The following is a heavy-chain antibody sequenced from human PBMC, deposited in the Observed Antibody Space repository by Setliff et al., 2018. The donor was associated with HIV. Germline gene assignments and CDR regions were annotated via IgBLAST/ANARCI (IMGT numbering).Heavy chain of an antibody. CDR1: GYSISSAYY. J-gene: IGHJ4*02. Sequence: PSETLSLTCAVSGYSISSAYYWTWVRQTPGRGLEWIGEIYHSGSTNYSPSLKSRVTISVDKSKNQFSLKLSSVTAADTAVYYCARAYVWGSYRFIDFWGQGTLVTVSS. CDR2: IYHSGST. CDR3: ARAYVWGSYRFIDF. D-gene: IGHD3-16*02. V-gene: IGHV4-4*02.